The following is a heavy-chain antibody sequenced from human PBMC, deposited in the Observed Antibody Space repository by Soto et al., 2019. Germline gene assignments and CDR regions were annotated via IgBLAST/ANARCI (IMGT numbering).Heavy chain of an antibody. D-gene: IGHD3-10*01. V-gene: IGHV1-18*01. J-gene: IGHJ4*02. CDR2: IGADNRDT. CDR3: AGDISYGSGTSYGY. Sequence: QVQLVQSGGEVKKPGASVRVSCKASGYTFTAFGISWVRQAPGHGLEWMGWIGADNRDTNYAQGLQGRVTMTTDTFTDTAYMELRSLASDATAGYYCAGDISYGSGTSYGYWGQGTLVTVSS. CDR1: GYTFTAFG.